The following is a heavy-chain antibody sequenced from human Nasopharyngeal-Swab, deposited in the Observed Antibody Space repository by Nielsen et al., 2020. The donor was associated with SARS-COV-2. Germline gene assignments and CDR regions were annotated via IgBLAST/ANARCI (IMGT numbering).Heavy chain of an antibody. CDR3: ARSTTVRSWNYYGMDV. D-gene: IGHD4-17*01. J-gene: IGHJ6*02. Sequence: WIRQPPGKGLEWVSRIGSSGSSRDYADSVKGRFTISRDNAKNSLYLRMNSLRAEDTAVYYCARSTTVRSWNYYGMDVWGQGTTVTVSS. V-gene: IGHV3-48*03. CDR2: IGSSGSSR.